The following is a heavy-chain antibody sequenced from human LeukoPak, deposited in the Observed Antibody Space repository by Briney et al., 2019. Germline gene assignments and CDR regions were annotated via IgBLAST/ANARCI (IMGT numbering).Heavy chain of an antibody. Sequence: PGGSLRLSCAVSGFSVSNNYMSWVRQAPGKGLEWVANIKQDGSEKCYVDSVKGRFTISRDNAKNSLYLQMNSLRAEDTAVYYCARDRWELLSNSYHYCGLDVWGQGTTVTVSS. CDR2: IKQDGSEK. D-gene: IGHD2-15*01. CDR1: GFSVSNNY. V-gene: IGHV3-7*01. CDR3: ARDRWELLSNSYHYCGLDV. J-gene: IGHJ6*02.